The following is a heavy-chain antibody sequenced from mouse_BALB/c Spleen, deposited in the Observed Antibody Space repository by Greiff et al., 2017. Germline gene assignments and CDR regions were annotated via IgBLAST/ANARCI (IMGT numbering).Heavy chain of an antibody. CDR2: ISSGGST. CDR1: GFTFSSYA. J-gene: IGHJ3*01. V-gene: IGHV5-6-5*01. CDR3: ARVYGNLFAY. Sequence: EVKLVESGGGLVKPGGSLKLSCAASGFTFSSYAMSWVRQTPEKRLEWVASISSGGSTYYPDSVKGRFTISRDNARNILYLQMSSLRSEDTAMYYCARVYGNLFAYWGQGTLVTVSA. D-gene: IGHD2-1*01.